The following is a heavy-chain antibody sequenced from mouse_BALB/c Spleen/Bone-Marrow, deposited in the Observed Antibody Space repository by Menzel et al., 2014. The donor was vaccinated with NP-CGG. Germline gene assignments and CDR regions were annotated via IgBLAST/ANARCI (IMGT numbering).Heavy chain of an antibody. D-gene: IGHD2-4*01. J-gene: IGHJ2*01. CDR2: IYPGDRDT. CDR3: ARSGYDYENY. CDR1: GYAFSSSW. Sequence: QVQLQQSGPELVKPGASVKISCKASGYAFSSSWMNWVKQRPGQGLEWIGRIYPGDRDTNYNGKFKGKATLTADKSSSTAYMQLSSLTSVDSAVYFCARSGYDYENYWGQGPTLTVSS. V-gene: IGHV1-82*01.